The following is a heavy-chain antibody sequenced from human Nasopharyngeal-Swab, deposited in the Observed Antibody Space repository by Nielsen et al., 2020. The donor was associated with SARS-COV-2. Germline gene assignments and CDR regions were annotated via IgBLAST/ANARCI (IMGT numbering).Heavy chain of an antibody. V-gene: IGHV3-30-3*01. CDR2: ISYDGSSN. CDR3: ARPARRGLNWFDP. J-gene: IGHJ5*02. Sequence: GESLKISCAASGFIFSTYAMHWVRQAPGKGLEWVALISYDGSSNYYAHSVKGRFTTSRDNSKNTLYLQMNSLRGEDTAVYYCARPARRGLNWFDPWGQGTLVTVSS. D-gene: IGHD3-22*01. CDR1: GFIFSTYA.